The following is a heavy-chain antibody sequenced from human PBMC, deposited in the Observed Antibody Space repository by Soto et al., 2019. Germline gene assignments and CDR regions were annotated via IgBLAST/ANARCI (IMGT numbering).Heavy chain of an antibody. J-gene: IGHJ6*02. Sequence: QMQLVQSGPEVKKPGTSVKVSCKASGFTFTSSAMQWVRQARGQRLEWIGWIVVGSGNTNYAQKFQERVTITRDMSTSTAYMELRSLRSEDTAVYYCAAGRITVRGAGYYYGMDVWGQGTTVTVSS. CDR3: AAGRITVRGAGYYYGMDV. CDR1: GFTFTSSA. CDR2: IVVGSGNT. D-gene: IGHD3-16*01. V-gene: IGHV1-58*02.